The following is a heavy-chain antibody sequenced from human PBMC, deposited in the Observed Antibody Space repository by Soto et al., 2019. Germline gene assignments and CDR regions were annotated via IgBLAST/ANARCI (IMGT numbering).Heavy chain of an antibody. Sequence: GGSLRLSCDASGFTFSSFGMHWVRQAPGKGLEWVAVIAFDGSKKYYADSVKGRFIISRDNSKNTLFLQMNSLRAEDTAVYYCAKDSMGDYYGMDVWGQGTTVTVSS. CDR3: AKDSMGDYYGMDV. V-gene: IGHV3-30*18. CDR2: IAFDGSKK. CDR1: GFTFSSFG. D-gene: IGHD1-26*01. J-gene: IGHJ6*02.